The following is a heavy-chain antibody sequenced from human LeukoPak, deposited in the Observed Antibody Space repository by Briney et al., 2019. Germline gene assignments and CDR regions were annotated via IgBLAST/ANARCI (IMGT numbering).Heavy chain of an antibody. CDR1: GYTFTDHY. V-gene: IGHV1-2*02. Sequence: GASVKVSCTASGYTFTDHYMHWVRQAPGHGLEWMGWINPDSGGTNYAPKFQGRVTMTRDTSIRAAYMELSRLRSDDTAVYYCARARIGGYSSTLPYWGQGTLVTVSS. CDR3: ARARIGGYSSTLPY. J-gene: IGHJ4*02. CDR2: INPDSGGT. D-gene: IGHD6-13*01.